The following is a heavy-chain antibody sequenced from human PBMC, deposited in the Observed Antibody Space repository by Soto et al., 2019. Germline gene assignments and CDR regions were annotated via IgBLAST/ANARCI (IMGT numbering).Heavy chain of an antibody. D-gene: IGHD2-8*01. CDR1: GGSISSYY. V-gene: IGHV4-59*01. Sequence: SETLSLTCTVSGGSISSYYWSWIRQPPGKGLEWIGYIYYSGRTNYNPSLKSRVTISVDTSKNQFSLKLSSVTAADTAVYYCARVRPELMGVDYWGQGTLVTVSS. CDR2: IYYSGRT. J-gene: IGHJ4*02. CDR3: ARVRPELMGVDY.